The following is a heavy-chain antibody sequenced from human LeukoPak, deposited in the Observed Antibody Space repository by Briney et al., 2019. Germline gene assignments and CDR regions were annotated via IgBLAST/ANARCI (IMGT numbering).Heavy chain of an antibody. J-gene: IGHJ4*02. Sequence: ASVKVSCKASGYSFTGYYIHWVRQAPGQGLEWMGWINPNSGNIKYGQKFQGRVTMTRDTSISTAYMALSRLRSDDTAVYYCAREYYYSSGNFYNRIDYWGQGTLVTVSS. CDR3: AREYYYSSGNFYNRIDY. CDR2: INPNSGNI. V-gene: IGHV1-2*02. D-gene: IGHD3-10*01. CDR1: GYSFTGYY.